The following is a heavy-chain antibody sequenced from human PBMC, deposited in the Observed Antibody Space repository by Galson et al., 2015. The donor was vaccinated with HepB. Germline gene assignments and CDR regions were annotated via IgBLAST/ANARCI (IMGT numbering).Heavy chain of an antibody. D-gene: IGHD3-22*01. CDR2: ISAYNGNT. J-gene: IGHJ4*02. CDR3: ARDGGDYYDSSGYFVRWDY. CDR1: GYTFTSYG. V-gene: IGHV1-18*01. Sequence: SVKVSCKASGYTFTSYGISWVRQAPGQGLEWMGWISAYNGNTNYAQKLQGRVTMTTDTSTSTAYMELRSLRSDDTAVYYCARDGGDYYDSSGYFVRWDYWGQGTLVTVSS.